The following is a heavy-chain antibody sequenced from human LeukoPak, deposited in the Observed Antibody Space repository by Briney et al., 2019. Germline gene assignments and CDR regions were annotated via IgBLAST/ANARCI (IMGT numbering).Heavy chain of an antibody. V-gene: IGHV4-61*02. Sequence: PSETLSLTCTVSGGSISSGSYYWSWIRQPAGKGLEWIGRIYTSGSTNYNPSLKSRVTISVDKSKNQFSLKLSSVTAADTAVYYCAKGYATGPFDYWGQGTLVTVSS. J-gene: IGHJ4*02. CDR3: AKGYATGPFDY. D-gene: IGHD4-17*01. CDR2: IYTSGST. CDR1: GGSISSGSYY.